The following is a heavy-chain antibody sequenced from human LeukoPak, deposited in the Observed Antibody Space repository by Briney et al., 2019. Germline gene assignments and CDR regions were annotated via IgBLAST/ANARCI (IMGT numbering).Heavy chain of an antibody. V-gene: IGHV1-69*06. Sequence: ASVKVSCKASGGTFSSYAISWVRQAPGQGLEWMGGIIPIFGTANYAQKFQGRVTITADKSTSTAHMELSSLRSEDTAVYYCASSRGLRYFDWLLYGGSHYGMDVWGKGTAVTVSS. J-gene: IGHJ6*04. CDR3: ASSRGLRYFDWLLYGGSHYGMDV. D-gene: IGHD3-9*01. CDR2: IIPIFGTA. CDR1: GGTFSSYA.